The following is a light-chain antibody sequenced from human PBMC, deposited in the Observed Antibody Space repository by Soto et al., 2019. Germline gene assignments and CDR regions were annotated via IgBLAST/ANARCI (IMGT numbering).Light chain of an antibody. J-gene: IGKJ2*02. CDR3: QQYNSFSST. CDR1: QSISSW. V-gene: IGKV1-5*03. CDR2: KAS. Sequence: DIQMTQSPSTLSASVGDRVTITCRASQSISSWLAWYQQKPGKAPKLLIYKASSLESGVPSRFSGSGSGTESTLSISSLQPDDFATYYCQQYNSFSSTFGRGTKLEIK.